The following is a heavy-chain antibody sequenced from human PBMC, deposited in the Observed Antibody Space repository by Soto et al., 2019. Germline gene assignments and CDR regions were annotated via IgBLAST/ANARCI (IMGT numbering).Heavy chain of an antibody. CDR3: ASVLSGWYWLDY. CDR2: INAGNGNT. J-gene: IGHJ4*02. D-gene: IGHD6-19*01. Sequence: ASVKVSCKASGYTFTSYAMHWVRQAPGQRLEWMGWINAGNGNTKYSQKFQGRVTITRDTSASTAYMELSSLRSEDTAVYYCASVLSGWYWLDYLGQGTLVTVSS. CDR1: GYTFTSYA. V-gene: IGHV1-3*01.